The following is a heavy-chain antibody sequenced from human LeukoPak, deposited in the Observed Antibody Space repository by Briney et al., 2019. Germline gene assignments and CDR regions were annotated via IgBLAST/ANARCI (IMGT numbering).Heavy chain of an antibody. CDR2: IKQDGSEK. D-gene: IGHD3-10*01. CDR3: ARSRPIPFFAGSSFDY. J-gene: IGHJ4*02. Sequence: GGSLRLSCAASGFTFSSYWMSWVRQAPGKGLEWVANIKQDGSEKYYVDSVKGRFTISRDNAKNSLYLQMNSLRAEDTAVYYCARSRPIPFFAGSSFDYWGQGTLVTVSS. CDR1: GFTFSSYW. V-gene: IGHV3-7*03.